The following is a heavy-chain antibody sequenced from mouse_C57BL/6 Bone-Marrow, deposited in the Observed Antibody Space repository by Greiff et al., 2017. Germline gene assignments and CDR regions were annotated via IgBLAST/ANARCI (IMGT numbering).Heavy chain of an antibody. V-gene: IGHV1-64*01. CDR1: GYTFTSYW. Sequence: VQLQQPGAELVKPGASVKLSCKASGYTFTSYWMHWVKQRPGQGLEWIGMIHPNSGSTNYNEKFKGKATLTADTSSSTAYMQLSSLTSEDSAVYYCASPSYFDYWGQGTTLTVSS. D-gene: IGHD6-1*01. J-gene: IGHJ2*01. CDR3: ASPSYFDY. CDR2: IHPNSGST.